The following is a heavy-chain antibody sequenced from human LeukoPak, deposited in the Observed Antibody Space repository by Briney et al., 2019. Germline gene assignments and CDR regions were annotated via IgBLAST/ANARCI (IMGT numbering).Heavy chain of an antibody. Sequence: PGGSLRLSCAASGFTFSNLWMSWVRQAPGKGVKWVANIKQDGSEKYYVDSVRGRFTISRDNAQNSLYLQMNSLRAEDTAIYYCATSTAAAGTDWGQGTLVTVSS. D-gene: IGHD6-13*01. V-gene: IGHV3-7*03. CDR2: IKQDGSEK. J-gene: IGHJ4*02. CDR3: ATSTAAAGTD. CDR1: GFTFSNLW.